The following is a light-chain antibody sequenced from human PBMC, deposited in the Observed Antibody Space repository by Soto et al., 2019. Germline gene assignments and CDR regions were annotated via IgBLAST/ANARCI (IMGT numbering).Light chain of an antibody. CDR3: QSYDSSLSGSVV. CDR1: SSNIGAGYD. V-gene: IGLV1-40*01. CDR2: GNS. Sequence: QSVLTQPPSVSGAPGQRVTISGTGSSSNIGAGYDVHWYQQLPGTAPKLLIYGNSNRPSGVPDRFSGSKSGTSASLAITGLQAEDEADYYCQSYDSSLSGSVVFGGGTKLTV. J-gene: IGLJ2*01.